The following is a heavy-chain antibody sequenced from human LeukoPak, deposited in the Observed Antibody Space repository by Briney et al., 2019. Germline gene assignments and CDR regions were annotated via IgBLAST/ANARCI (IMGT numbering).Heavy chain of an antibody. CDR2: INQGGSEK. Sequence: GGSLRLSCAASGFTFSNYWTSWVRQAPGKGLEWVANINQGGSEKYYLNSVKGRFTISRDNAKNSLYLQMNSLRTDDTAIYYCVRDGSGYDYWGQGTLVTVSS. D-gene: IGHD6-19*01. V-gene: IGHV3-7*05. CDR3: VRDGSGYDY. CDR1: GFTFSNYW. J-gene: IGHJ4*02.